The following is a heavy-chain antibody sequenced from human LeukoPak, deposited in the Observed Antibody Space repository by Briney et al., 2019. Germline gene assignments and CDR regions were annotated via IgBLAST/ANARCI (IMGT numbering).Heavy chain of an antibody. J-gene: IGHJ4*02. CDR1: GFTFSTYW. D-gene: IGHD2-8*01. CDR2: IKQDGSKK. Sequence: GGSLRLSCAASGFTFSTYWMSWVRQAPGKGLEWVASIKQDGSKKFHVDSVKGRFTISRDNAENSLFLQMNSLRSEDTAIYYCAKGYCTNGVCYKTFDYWGQGTLVTVSS. V-gene: IGHV3-7*01. CDR3: AKGYCTNGVCYKTFDY.